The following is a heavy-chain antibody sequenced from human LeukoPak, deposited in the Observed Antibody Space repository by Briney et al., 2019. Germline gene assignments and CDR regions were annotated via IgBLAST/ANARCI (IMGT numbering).Heavy chain of an antibody. CDR1: GFTFSSYA. J-gene: IGHJ5*02. D-gene: IGHD6-13*01. CDR2: ITGSGGNT. CDR3: AKEFPVAATGRSWFDP. V-gene: IGHV3-23*01. Sequence: PGGSLRLSCAASGFTFSSYAMSWVRQAPGKGLEWVSTITGSGGNTYYADSVKGRFTISRDNSKNTLYLQMNSLRAEDTAIYYCAKEFPVAATGRSWFDPWGQGTLVTVSS.